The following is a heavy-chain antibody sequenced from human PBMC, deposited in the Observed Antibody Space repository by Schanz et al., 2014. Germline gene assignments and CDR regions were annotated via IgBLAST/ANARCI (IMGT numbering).Heavy chain of an antibody. Sequence: EVQLLESGGGLIQPGGSLRLSCAASGFTFRSYAMSWVRQAPGKGLEWVSSITTGGNTYYRDSVKGRFIVSRDNSKNTLYLEMNRLRVDDTAVYYCSKDKQGSRSDDSWGQGTLVTVSS. CDR1: GFTFRSYA. V-gene: IGHV3-23*01. CDR2: ITTGGNT. D-gene: IGHD2-15*01. J-gene: IGHJ5*01. CDR3: SKDKQGSRSDDS.